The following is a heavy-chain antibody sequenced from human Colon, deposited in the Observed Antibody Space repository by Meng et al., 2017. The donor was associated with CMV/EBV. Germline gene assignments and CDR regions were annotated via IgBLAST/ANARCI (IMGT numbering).Heavy chain of an antibody. J-gene: IGHJ6*02. D-gene: IGHD3-3*01. Sequence: GGSLRLSFAASGFTFSNYEMNWVRQAPGKGLQWVSYIDTTANAVYYADSVRGRFTISRDNAKNSVHLQMNSLRAEDTAVYYYAREVSSAGGYYTLPFYYGMDVWGQGTTVTVSS. CDR3: AREVSSAGGYYTLPFYYGMDV. CDR2: IDTTANAV. CDR1: GFTFSNYE. V-gene: IGHV3-48*03.